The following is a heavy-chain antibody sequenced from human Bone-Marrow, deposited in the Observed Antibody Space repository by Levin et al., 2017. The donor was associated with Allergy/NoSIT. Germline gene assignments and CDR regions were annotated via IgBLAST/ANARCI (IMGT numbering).Heavy chain of an antibody. CDR2: IKSKTDGGTT. V-gene: IGHV3-15*01. D-gene: IGHD6-13*01. CDR3: TTALAAAGGQGYDY. J-gene: IGHJ4*02. CDR1: GFTFSNAW. Sequence: GESLKISCAASGFTFSNAWMSWVRQAPGKGLEWVGRIKSKTDGGTTDYAAPVKGRFTISRDDSKNTLYLQMNSLKTEDTAVYYCTTALAAAGGQGYDYWGQGTLVTVSS.